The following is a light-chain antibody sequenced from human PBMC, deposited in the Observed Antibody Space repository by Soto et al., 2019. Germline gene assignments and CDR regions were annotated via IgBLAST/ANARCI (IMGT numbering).Light chain of an antibody. CDR2: EVS. V-gene: IGLV2-8*01. J-gene: IGLJ1*01. Sequence: SVLTQPASVSGSPGQSITISCTGTSSDVGGYNFVSWYQQHPGKAPKLMIYEVSKRPSGVPDRFSGSKSGDTASLTVSGLQAEDEADYYCSSYAGSNRVFGTGTKVTVL. CDR1: SSDVGGYNF. CDR3: SSYAGSNRV.